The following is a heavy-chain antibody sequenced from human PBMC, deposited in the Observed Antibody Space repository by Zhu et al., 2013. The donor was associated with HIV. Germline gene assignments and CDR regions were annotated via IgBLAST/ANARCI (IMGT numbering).Heavy chain of an antibody. D-gene: IGHD2-2*01. V-gene: IGHV1-2*02. CDR2: INPNSGGT. J-gene: IGHJ6*02. Sequence: QVQLEQSGAEVEKPGASVKVSCKAAGYTFSGYYMHWVRQAPGQGLEWMGWINPNSGGTNYAQKFQGRVTMTRDTSISTAYMELSRLRSDDTAVYYCASSRGAGRGMDVWGQGTTVTVSS. CDR1: GYTFSGYY. CDR3: ASSRGAGRGMDV.